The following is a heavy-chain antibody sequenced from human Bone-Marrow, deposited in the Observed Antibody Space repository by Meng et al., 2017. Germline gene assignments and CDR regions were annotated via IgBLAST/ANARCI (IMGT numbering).Heavy chain of an antibody. D-gene: IGHD6-19*01. J-gene: IGHJ4*02. Sequence: GESLKISCAASGFTVSSNYMSWVRQAPGKGLEWVSAISGSGGSTYYADSVKGRFTISRDNSKNTLYLQMNSLRAEDTAVYYCAKDLGRIAVAGTRYWGQGTLVTVSS. CDR2: ISGSGGST. V-gene: IGHV3-23*01. CDR1: GFTVSSNY. CDR3: AKDLGRIAVAGTRY.